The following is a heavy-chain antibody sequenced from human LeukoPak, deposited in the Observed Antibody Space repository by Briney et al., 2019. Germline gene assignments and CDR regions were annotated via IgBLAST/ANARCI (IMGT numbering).Heavy chain of an antibody. CDR1: GFSVSSYA. CDR3: ARQANFGSGSYWRDAFDI. D-gene: IGHD3-10*01. Sequence: GGSLSFSCAASGFSVSSYALHWVRQAPGKGLEWVAVISYDGANKFYADSVKGRFTISRDNSKNTLELQMASLRSEDTSVFYCARQANFGSGSYWRDAFDIWGQGTVVTVSS. J-gene: IGHJ3*02. V-gene: IGHV3-30-3*01. CDR2: ISYDGANK.